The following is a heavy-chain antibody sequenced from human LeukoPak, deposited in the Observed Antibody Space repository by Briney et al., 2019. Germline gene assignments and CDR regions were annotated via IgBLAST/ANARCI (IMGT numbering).Heavy chain of an antibody. CDR3: AKDMLGIAAAGRGFGNWFDP. Sequence: SVKVSCKASGGTFSSYAISWVRQAPGQGLEWMGGIIPIFGTANYAQKFQGRVTITTDESTSTAYMKLSSLRSEDTAVYYCAKDMLGIAAAGRGFGNWFDPWGQGTLVTVSS. CDR1: GGTFSSYA. CDR2: IIPIFGTA. J-gene: IGHJ5*02. D-gene: IGHD6-13*01. V-gene: IGHV1-69*05.